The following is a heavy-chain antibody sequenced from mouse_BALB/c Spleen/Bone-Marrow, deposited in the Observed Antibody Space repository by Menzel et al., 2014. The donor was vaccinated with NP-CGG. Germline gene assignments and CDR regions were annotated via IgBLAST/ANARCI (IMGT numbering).Heavy chain of an antibody. J-gene: IGHJ3*01. CDR2: ISSGGSYT. D-gene: IGHD2-10*01. Sequence: VQLKESGGGLVKPGGSLKLSCAASGFAFSSYDMSWVRQTPGKRLEWVATISSGGSYTYYPDSVKGRFTISRDNARNTLYLQMSSLRSEDTALYYCARHPYYGNYPAWFAYWGQGALVTVSA. CDR3: ARHPYYGNYPAWFAY. V-gene: IGHV5-9*02. CDR1: GFAFSSYD.